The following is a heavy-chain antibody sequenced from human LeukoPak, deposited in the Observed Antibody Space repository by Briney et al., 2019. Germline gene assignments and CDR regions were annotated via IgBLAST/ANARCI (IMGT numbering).Heavy chain of an antibody. J-gene: IGHJ4*02. CDR3: TTWYYYDSGGSSYFFDY. CDR1: GFTFSNAW. Sequence: GGSLRLSCAGSGFTFSNAWMSWVRQAPGKGLEWVGRIKSKTDGGTTDYAAPVKGRFTISRDDSKNTLYLQMNSLKTEDTAVYYCTTWYYYDSGGSSYFFDYWGQGTLVTVSS. V-gene: IGHV3-15*01. CDR2: IKSKTDGGTT. D-gene: IGHD3-22*01.